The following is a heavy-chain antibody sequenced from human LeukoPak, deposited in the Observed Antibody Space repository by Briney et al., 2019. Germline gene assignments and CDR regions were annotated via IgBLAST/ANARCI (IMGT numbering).Heavy chain of an antibody. J-gene: IGHJ4*02. CDR1: GGSFSGYY. CDR2: INHSGST. V-gene: IGHV4-34*01. D-gene: IGHD7-27*01. CDR3: ARALGDY. Sequence: SETLSLTCAVYGGSFSGYYWSWIRQPPGKGLEWIGEINHSGSTNYNPSLKSRVTISVDTSKNQFSLTLSSVTAADTAVYYCARALGDYWGQGTLVTVSS.